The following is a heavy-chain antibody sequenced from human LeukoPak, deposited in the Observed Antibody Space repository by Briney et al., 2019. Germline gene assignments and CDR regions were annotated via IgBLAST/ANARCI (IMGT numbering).Heavy chain of an antibody. CDR1: GGTFSSYA. J-gene: IGHJ3*02. Sequence: ASVKVSCKASGGTFSSYAISWVRQAPGQGLEWMGGVIPIFGTANYAQKFQGRVTITADESTSTAYMELSSLRSEDTAVYYCAKSHETPNLVGTQDDAFDIWGQGTMVTVSS. CDR3: AKSHETPNLVGTQDDAFDI. D-gene: IGHD1-1*01. CDR2: VIPIFGTA. V-gene: IGHV1-69*13.